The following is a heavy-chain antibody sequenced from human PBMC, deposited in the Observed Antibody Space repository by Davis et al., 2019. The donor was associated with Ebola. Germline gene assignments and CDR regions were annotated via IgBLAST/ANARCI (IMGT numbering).Heavy chain of an antibody. CDR2: IYYSGST. D-gene: IGHD3-3*01. CDR3: ARVQDTIFGVDHFDY. J-gene: IGHJ4*02. V-gene: IGHV4-30-4*07. Sequence: SETLSLTCAVSGGSISSGGYSWSWIRQPPGKGLEWIGYIYYSGSTYYNPSLKSRVTISVDTSKNQFSLKLSSVTAADTAVYYCARVQDTIFGVDHFDYWGQGTLVTVSS. CDR1: GGSISSGGYS.